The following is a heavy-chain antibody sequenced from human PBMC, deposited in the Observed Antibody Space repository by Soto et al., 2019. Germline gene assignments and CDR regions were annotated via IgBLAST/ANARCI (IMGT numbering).Heavy chain of an antibody. CDR2: INHSGTT. Sequence: QVQLQQWGAGLLKPSETLSLTCTVYGGSFSGSYWSWIRQPPGKGLEWIGEINHSGTTNYNPSLKSRVTISVDTSKYQFSLNLSSVTAADTAVYSCAAQGGDGSEYWGQGTLVTVSS. J-gene: IGHJ4*02. V-gene: IGHV4-34*01. D-gene: IGHD3-10*01. CDR1: GGSFSGSY. CDR3: AAQGGDGSEY.